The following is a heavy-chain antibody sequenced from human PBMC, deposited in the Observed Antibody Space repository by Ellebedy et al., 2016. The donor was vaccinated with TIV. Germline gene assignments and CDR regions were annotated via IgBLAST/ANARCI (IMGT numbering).Heavy chain of an antibody. CDR1: GYTFTNYN. CDR2: INPSGGST. J-gene: IGHJ4*02. D-gene: IGHD3-3*01. V-gene: IGHV1-46*01. CDR3: ARSLEWLPGDY. Sequence: AASVQVSCKPSGYTFTNYNMHWVRQAPGQGLEWMGMINPSGGSTTYALKFRGRVTMTKDTSTSTLNMELSSLRFEDTAVYYCARSLEWLPGDYWGQGTLVIVSS.